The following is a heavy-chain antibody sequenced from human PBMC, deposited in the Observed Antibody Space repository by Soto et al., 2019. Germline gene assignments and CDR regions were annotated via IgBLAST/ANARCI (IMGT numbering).Heavy chain of an antibody. CDR2: IKSKTDGGTT. Sequence: EVQLVESGGGLVKPGGSLRLSCAASGFTFSNAWMSWVRQAPGKGLEWVGRIKSKTDGGTTDYAAPVKVRFTISRDDSKNTLYMQMNSLKTEDTAVYYCTTGLEYIGYVDTWYFDLWGRGTLVNGSS. CDR1: GFTFSNAW. CDR3: TTGLEYIGYVDTWYFDL. J-gene: IGHJ2*01. V-gene: IGHV3-15*01. D-gene: IGHD5-12*01.